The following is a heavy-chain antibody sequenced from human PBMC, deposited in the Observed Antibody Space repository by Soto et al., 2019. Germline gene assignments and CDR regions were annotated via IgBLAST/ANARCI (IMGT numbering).Heavy chain of an antibody. Sequence: SVKVSCKASGFTFTSSAVQWVRQARGQRLEWIGWIVVGSGNTNYAQKFQERVTITRDMSTSTAYMELSSLRSEDTAVYYCAARVHYYDSSGPGDYWGQGTLVTV. V-gene: IGHV1-58*01. J-gene: IGHJ4*02. CDR2: IVVGSGNT. D-gene: IGHD3-22*01. CDR3: AARVHYYDSSGPGDY. CDR1: GFTFTSSA.